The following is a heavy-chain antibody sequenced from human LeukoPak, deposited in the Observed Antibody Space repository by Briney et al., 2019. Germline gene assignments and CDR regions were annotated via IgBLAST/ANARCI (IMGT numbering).Heavy chain of an antibody. V-gene: IGHV3-23*01. CDR1: GFTFSSYA. CDR2: ISDGGGTT. CDR3: AKSTSSSCYTSSDH. Sequence: PGGSLRLPCAASGFTFSSYAMSWVRQAPGKGLEWVSVISDGGGTTYFADSLKGRFTISRDNSRNTLYLQMNSLRVEDTALYYCAKSTSSSCYTSSDHWGQGTLVTVSS. D-gene: IGHD2-2*02. J-gene: IGHJ5*02.